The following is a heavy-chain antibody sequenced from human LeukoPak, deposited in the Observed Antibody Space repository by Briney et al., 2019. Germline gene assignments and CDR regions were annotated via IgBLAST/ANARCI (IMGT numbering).Heavy chain of an antibody. D-gene: IGHD5-18*01. CDR1: GGSISSYY. J-gene: IGHJ3*02. CDR3: ARGYSYGYSPNDAFDI. V-gene: IGHV4-4*07. Sequence: SETLSLTCTVSGGSISSYYWSWIRQPAGKGLEWIGRIYTSGSTNYNPSLKSRVTMSVDTSKNQFSLKLSSVTAADTAVYYCARGYSYGYSPNDAFDIWGQGTMVTVSS. CDR2: IYTSGST.